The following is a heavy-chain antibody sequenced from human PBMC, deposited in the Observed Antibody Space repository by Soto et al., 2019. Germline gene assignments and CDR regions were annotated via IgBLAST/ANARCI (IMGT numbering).Heavy chain of an antibody. J-gene: IGHJ6*02. CDR3: ASVEVTLLPRHGMDV. CDR1: GGTFSSYA. Sequence: QVQLVQSGAEVKKPGSSVKVSCKASGGTFSSYAISWVRQAPGQGLEWMGGIIPIFGTANYAQKFQGRVTNTADDSTSTAYVGLSSLRSEDTGVYSCASVEVTLLPRHGMDVWGHGTTVTVSS. CDR2: IIPIFGTA. V-gene: IGHV1-69*12. D-gene: IGHD2-15*01.